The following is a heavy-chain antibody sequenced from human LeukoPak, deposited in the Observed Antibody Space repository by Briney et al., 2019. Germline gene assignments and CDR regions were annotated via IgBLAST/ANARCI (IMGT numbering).Heavy chain of an antibody. D-gene: IGHD2-2*02. CDR1: GGTFSSYA. CDR3: ASTGYCSSTSCYTQYYYYYMDV. Sequence: SVKVSCKASGGTFSSYAISWVRQTPGQGLEWMGGIIPIFGTANYAQKFQGRVTITADESTSTAYMELSSLRSEDTAVYYCASTGYCSSTSCYTQYYYYYMDVWGKGTTVTVSS. V-gene: IGHV1-69*13. CDR2: IIPIFGTA. J-gene: IGHJ6*03.